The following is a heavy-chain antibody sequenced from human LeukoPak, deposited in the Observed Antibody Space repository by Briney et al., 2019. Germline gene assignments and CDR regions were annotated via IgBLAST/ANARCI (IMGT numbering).Heavy chain of an antibody. Sequence: GGSLRLSCAASGFTFSGYCMSWVRQAPGKGLEWVSAISGSGGSTYYADSVKGRFTISRDNSKNTLYLQMNSLRAEDTAVYYCAKGPQMTTVSWFDYWGQGTLVTVSS. CDR3: AKGPQMTTVSWFDY. V-gene: IGHV3-23*01. D-gene: IGHD4-17*01. J-gene: IGHJ4*02. CDR2: ISGSGGST. CDR1: GFTFSGYC.